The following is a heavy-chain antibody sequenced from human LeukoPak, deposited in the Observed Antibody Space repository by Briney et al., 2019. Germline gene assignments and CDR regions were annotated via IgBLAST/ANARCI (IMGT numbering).Heavy chain of an antibody. CDR3: TRDPARDSSGYYPDY. CDR2: ISYDGSNK. Sequence: PGGSLRLSCAASGLTFSSYAMHWVRQAPGKGLEWVAVISYDGSNKYYADSVKGRFTISRDNSKNTLYLQMNSLRAEDTAVYYCTRDPARDSSGYYPDYWGQGTLVTVSS. CDR1: GLTFSSYA. D-gene: IGHD3-22*01. V-gene: IGHV3-30-3*01. J-gene: IGHJ4*02.